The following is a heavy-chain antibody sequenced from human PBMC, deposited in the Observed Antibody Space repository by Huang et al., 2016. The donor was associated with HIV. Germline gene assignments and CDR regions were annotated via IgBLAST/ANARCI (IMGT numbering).Heavy chain of an antibody. CDR1: GGSVGSHY. D-gene: IGHD2-2*01. Sequence: QVKLQESGPGLVKPSETLSLTCTVYGGSVGSHYWSWIRQSPGKGLEWIGYSWYGGGPNYKPSRKGRVTISVDSSNNQFSLNLKFVTAADTAVYYCARGEVIPALMDVWGQGTTVTVSS. V-gene: IGHV4-59*02. CDR2: SWYGGGP. J-gene: IGHJ6*02. CDR3: ARGEVIPALMDV.